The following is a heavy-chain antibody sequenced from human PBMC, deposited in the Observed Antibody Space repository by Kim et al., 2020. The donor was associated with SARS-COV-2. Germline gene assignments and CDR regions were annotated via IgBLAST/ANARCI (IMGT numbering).Heavy chain of an antibody. V-gene: IGHV3-21*01. CDR2: ISSSSSYI. D-gene: IGHD6-19*01. CDR1: GFTFSSYS. Sequence: GGSLRLSCAASGFTFSSYSMNWVRQAPGKGLEWVSSISSSSSYIYYADSVKGRFTISRDNAKNSLYLQMNSLRAEDTAVYYCARDPRIAVADLYYYYGMDVWGQGTTVTVSS. J-gene: IGHJ6*02. CDR3: ARDPRIAVADLYYYYGMDV.